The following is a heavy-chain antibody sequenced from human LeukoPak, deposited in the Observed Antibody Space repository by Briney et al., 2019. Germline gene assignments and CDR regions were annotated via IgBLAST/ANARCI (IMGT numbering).Heavy chain of an antibody. D-gene: IGHD6-6*01. Sequence: ESLKISCKGSGYSFTTYWIGWVRQMPGKGLEWMGIIYPGDSDTRYSPSLQGQVTISADKSINTAYLQWSSLKASDTAMYYCARAYSSSFHFDYWGQGTLVTVSS. CDR2: IYPGDSDT. V-gene: IGHV5-51*01. CDR3: ARAYSSSFHFDY. CDR1: GYSFTTYW. J-gene: IGHJ4*02.